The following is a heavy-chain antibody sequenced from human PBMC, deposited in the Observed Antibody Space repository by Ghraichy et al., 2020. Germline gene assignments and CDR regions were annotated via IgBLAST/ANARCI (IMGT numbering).Heavy chain of an antibody. D-gene: IGHD6-19*01. V-gene: IGHV3-7*01. CDR1: GFSFTTSW. CDR2: IKPDGSEG. CDR3: TSISLGGAGNDY. J-gene: IGHJ4*02. Sequence: GGSLRLSCAASGFSFTTSWMNWVRQAPGKGLEWMANIKPDGSEGYYVDSVKGRFTISRDNAQKSLYLHMTSLRADDTAVYYCTSISLGGAGNDYWGQGTLVTVSS.